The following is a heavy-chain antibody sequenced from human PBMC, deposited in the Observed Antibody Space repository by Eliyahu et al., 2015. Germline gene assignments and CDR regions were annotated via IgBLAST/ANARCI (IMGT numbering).Heavy chain of an antibody. J-gene: IGHJ6*02. D-gene: IGHD3-9*01. Sequence: EVQLXESGGDLVQPGRSLRLSCXASGFALPDYAMHWVRQXQGKGLGWGAGIYWNSDRIDXADSXKGRFTISRDNAKNSLYLQMNSLRAEDTALYYCGKDLTPGGMDVWGQGTTVTVSS. CDR3: GKDLTPGGMDV. CDR2: IYWNSDRI. V-gene: IGHV3-9*01. CDR1: GFALPDYA.